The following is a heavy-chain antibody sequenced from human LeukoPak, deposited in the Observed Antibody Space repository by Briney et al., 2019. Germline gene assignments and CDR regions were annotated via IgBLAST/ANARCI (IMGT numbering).Heavy chain of an antibody. D-gene: IGHD3-22*01. CDR1: GFTFSSYA. V-gene: IGHV3-23*01. J-gene: IGHJ4*02. Sequence: GGSLRLSCAASGFTFSSYAMSWVRQAPGKGLEWVSAISGSGGSTYYADSVKGRFTTSRDNSKNTLYLQMNSLRAEDTAVYYCAKPRRDRNYDSSGYPSYFDYWGQGTLVTVSS. CDR2: ISGSGGST. CDR3: AKPRRDRNYDSSGYPSYFDY.